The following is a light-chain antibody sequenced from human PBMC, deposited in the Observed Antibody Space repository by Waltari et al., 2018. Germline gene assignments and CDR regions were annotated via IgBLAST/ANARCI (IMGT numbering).Light chain of an antibody. Sequence: QSVLTQPPSASGTPGQRVTISCSGSSSNIEMNYVYWFQRPPGTAPRLLIYRNKRRPCGVPDRFSGSKSGTSASLAISGLRSDDEADYYCAAWDDSLSGLYVFGTGTKVTVL. J-gene: IGLJ1*01. CDR2: RNK. CDR3: AAWDDSLSGLYV. V-gene: IGLV1-47*01. CDR1: SSNIEMNY.